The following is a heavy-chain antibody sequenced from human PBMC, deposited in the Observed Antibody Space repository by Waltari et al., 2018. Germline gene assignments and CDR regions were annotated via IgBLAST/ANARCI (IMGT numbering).Heavy chain of an antibody. J-gene: IGHJ5*02. V-gene: IGHV4-34*01. D-gene: IGHD1-26*01. CDR2: INHSGSN. CDR3: ASGPVGSYYHNWFDP. Sequence: QVQLPQWGAGLLQPSEPLHLHCPVYGGSFSCYYWRCLLPAPGKGLDWTGEINHSGSNKYNPSLQSRVTISVDTSKNPFSLKLSSVTAADTAVYYCASGPVGSYYHNWFDPWGQGTLVTVSS. CDR1: GGSFSCYY.